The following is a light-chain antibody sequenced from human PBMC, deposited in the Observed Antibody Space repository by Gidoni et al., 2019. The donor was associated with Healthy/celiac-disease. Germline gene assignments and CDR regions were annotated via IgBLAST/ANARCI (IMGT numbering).Light chain of an antibody. V-gene: IGLV2-14*01. Sequence: QSALTQPASVSASPGQSITISCTGTSSDVGGYNYVSLYQQHPGKAPKLMIYEVSNRPSGVSNRFSGSKSGNTASLTISGLQAEDEADYYCSSYTSSSTLVVFGGGTKLTVL. CDR2: EVS. J-gene: IGLJ2*01. CDR3: SSYTSSSTLVV. CDR1: SSDVGGYNY.